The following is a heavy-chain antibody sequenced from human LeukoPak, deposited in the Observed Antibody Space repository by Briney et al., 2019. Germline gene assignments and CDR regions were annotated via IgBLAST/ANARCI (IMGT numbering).Heavy chain of an antibody. CDR1: GDSITSHSW. Sequence: PSGTLSLTCAVSGDSITSHSWWSWVRQPPGKGLEWIGEVHHGGASNYDPSLESRVTISVDKSKNRFSLNLRSVTAADTATYYCASHVTVLGTRGFDFWGRGTLVTVS. J-gene: IGHJ4*02. CDR2: VHHGGAS. CDR3: ASHVTVLGTRGFDF. D-gene: IGHD6-19*01. V-gene: IGHV4-4*02.